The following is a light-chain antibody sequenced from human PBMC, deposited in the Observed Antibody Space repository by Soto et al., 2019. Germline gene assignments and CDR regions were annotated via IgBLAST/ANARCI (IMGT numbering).Light chain of an antibody. CDR3: QQYGSSPRT. J-gene: IGKJ1*01. Sequence: EIVLTQSPGTLSLSPGERATLSCRGSQSVSSSYLAWYQQKPGQAPRLLIYGASSRATGIPARFSGSGSGTDFTLTISSLEPEDFAVYYCQQYGSSPRTCGQGTKG. CDR1: QSVSSSY. CDR2: GAS. V-gene: IGKV3-20*01.